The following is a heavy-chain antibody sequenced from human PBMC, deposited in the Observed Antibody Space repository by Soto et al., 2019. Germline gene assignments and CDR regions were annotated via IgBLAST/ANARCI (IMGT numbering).Heavy chain of an antibody. CDR3: ALEGDYYYMDV. V-gene: IGHV2-70*11. D-gene: IGHD3-3*01. Sequence: GPTLGNHKQTVALTCTFSGFSLSTSGMCVSWVRQPPGKALEWLARIDWDDDKYYSTSLKTRLTISKDTSKNQVVLTMTNMDPVDTATYYCALEGDYYYMDVWGKGTTVTVS. J-gene: IGHJ6*03. CDR1: GFSLSTSGMC. CDR2: IDWDDDK.